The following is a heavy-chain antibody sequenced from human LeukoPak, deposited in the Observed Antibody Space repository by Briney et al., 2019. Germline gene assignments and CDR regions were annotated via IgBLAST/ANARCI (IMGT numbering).Heavy chain of an antibody. J-gene: IGHJ5*02. CDR1: GGSISSGDYY. D-gene: IGHD3-22*01. Sequence: SETLSLTCTVSGGSISSGDYYWSWIRQPPGKGLERIGYIYYSGSTYYNPSLKSRVTISVDTSKNQFSLKLSSVTAADTAVYYCARAATDSSGYYYVKMGHNWFDPWGQGTLVTVSS. CDR2: IYYSGST. CDR3: ARAATDSSGYYYVKMGHNWFDP. V-gene: IGHV4-30-4*01.